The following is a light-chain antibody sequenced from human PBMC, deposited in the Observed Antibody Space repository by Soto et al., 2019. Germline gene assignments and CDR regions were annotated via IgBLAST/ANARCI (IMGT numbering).Light chain of an antibody. CDR1: QSVSSN. J-gene: IGKJ1*01. V-gene: IGKV3-15*01. CDR2: GAS. Sequence: EIVMTQSPATLSVSPGERATLSCRASQSVSSNLAWYQQKPGQAPRLLIYGASTRATGIPARFSGSGSGTKFTLTISSLQSEDFAVYYRQQHNNWPSTFGQGTKVDIK. CDR3: QQHNNWPST.